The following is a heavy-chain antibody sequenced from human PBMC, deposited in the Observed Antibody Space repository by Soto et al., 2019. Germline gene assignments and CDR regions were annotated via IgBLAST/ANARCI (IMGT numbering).Heavy chain of an antibody. CDR3: ARDGGYCSGGSCLEMYYYYYGMDV. J-gene: IGHJ6*02. CDR2: IWYDGSNK. D-gene: IGHD2-15*01. Sequence: GGSLRLSCAASGFTFSSYGMHWVRQASGKGLEWVAVIWYDGSNKYYADSVTGRFTISRDNSKNTLYLQMNSLRAEDTAVYYCARDGGYCSGGSCLEMYYYYYGMDVWGQGTTVTVSS. V-gene: IGHV3-33*01. CDR1: GFTFSSYG.